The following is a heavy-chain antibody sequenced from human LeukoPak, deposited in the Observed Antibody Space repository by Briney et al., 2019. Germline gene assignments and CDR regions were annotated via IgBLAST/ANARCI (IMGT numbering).Heavy chain of an antibody. CDR2: MNVDGSSK. CDR1: GFTFTSYW. CDR3: ARVFHLSPYYDSSGYYEG. V-gene: IGHV3-74*01. Sequence: GGPLRRSGAASGFTFTSYWMHWVRQAPGKGLVWVSHMNVDGSSKNYADSVEGRFTISRDNAKNTLYLQMSSLRAEDTAVYYCARVFHLSPYYDSSGYYEGWGQGTLVTVSS. D-gene: IGHD3-22*01. J-gene: IGHJ4*02.